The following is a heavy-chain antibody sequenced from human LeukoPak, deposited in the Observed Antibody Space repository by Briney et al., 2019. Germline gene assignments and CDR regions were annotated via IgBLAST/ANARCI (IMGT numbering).Heavy chain of an antibody. CDR1: GGSISSGGYS. V-gene: IGHV4-30-2*02. CDR3: ARLRFLEWFDAFDI. J-gene: IGHJ3*02. Sequence: SGTLSLTCAVSGGSISSGGYSWSWIRQPPGKGLEWIGYIYHSGSTYYNPSLKSRVTISVDRSKNQFSLKLSSVTAADTAVYYCARLRFLEWFDAFDIWGQGTMVTVSS. CDR2: IYHSGST. D-gene: IGHD3-3*01.